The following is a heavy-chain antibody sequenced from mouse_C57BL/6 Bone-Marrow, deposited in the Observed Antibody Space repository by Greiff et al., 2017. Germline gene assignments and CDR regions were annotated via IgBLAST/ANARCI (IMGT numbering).Heavy chain of an antibody. CDR1: GFTFSDYY. Sequence: EVQVVESGGGLVQPGGSLKLSCAASGFTFSDYYMYWVRQTPEKRLEWVAYISNGGGSTYYPDTVKGRFTISRDNAKNTLYLQMSRLKSEDTAMYYCARHRVWDAMDYWGQGTSVTVSS. CDR3: ARHRVWDAMDY. J-gene: IGHJ4*01. V-gene: IGHV5-12*01. CDR2: ISNGGGST. D-gene: IGHD3-3*01.